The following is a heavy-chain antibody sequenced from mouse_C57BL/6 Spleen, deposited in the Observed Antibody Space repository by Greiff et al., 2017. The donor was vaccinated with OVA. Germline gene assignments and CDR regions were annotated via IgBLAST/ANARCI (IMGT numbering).Heavy chain of an antibody. V-gene: IGHV1-42*01. J-gene: IGHJ4*01. D-gene: IGHD1-1*01. CDR2: INPSTGGT. CDR1: GYSFTGYY. CDR3: ARSPYYGSSYDAMDY. Sequence: EVQLQQSGPELVKPGASVKISCKASGYSFTGYYMNWVKQSPEKSLEWIGEINPSTGGTTYNQKFKAKATLTVDKSSSTAYMQLKSLTSEDSAVYYCARSPYYGSSYDAMDYWGQGTSVTVSS.